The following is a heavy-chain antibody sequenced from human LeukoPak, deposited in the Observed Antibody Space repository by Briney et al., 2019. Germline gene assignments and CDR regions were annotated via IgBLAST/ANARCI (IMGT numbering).Heavy chain of an antibody. D-gene: IGHD6-13*01. CDR3: ARSPGIAAAGTVNWNDGYDY. Sequence: GGSLRLSCAASGLTFSSYAMHWVRQAPGKGLEWVAVISYDGSNKYYADSVKGRFTISRDNSKNTLYLQMNSLRAEDTAVYYCARSPGIAAAGTVNWNDGYDYWGQGTLVTVSS. CDR1: GLTFSSYA. V-gene: IGHV3-30*04. CDR2: ISYDGSNK. J-gene: IGHJ4*02.